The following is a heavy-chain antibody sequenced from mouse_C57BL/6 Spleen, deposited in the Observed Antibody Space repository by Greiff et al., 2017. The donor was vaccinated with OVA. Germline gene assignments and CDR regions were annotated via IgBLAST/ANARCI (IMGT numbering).Heavy chain of an antibody. CDR2: ISDGGSYT. CDR3: ARDLPDYYYGSRWYFDV. D-gene: IGHD1-1*01. V-gene: IGHV5-4*01. J-gene: IGHJ1*03. Sequence: EVKVVESGGGLVKPGGSLKLSCAASGFTFSSYAMSWVRQTPEKRLEWVATISDGGSYTYYPDNVKGRFTISRDNAKNNLYLQMSHLKSEDTAMYYCARDLPDYYYGSRWYFDVRGTGTTVTVSS. CDR1: GFTFSSYA.